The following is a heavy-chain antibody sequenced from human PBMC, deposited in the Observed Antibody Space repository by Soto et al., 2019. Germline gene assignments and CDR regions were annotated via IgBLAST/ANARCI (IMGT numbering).Heavy chain of an antibody. CDR2: IIPIFGTA. CDR3: ASRAGYSSSWYREDAFDI. CDR1: GGTFSSYA. Sequence: SVKVSCKASGGTFSSYAISWVRQAPGQGLEWMGGIIPIFGTANYAQKFQGRVTITADESTSTAYMELSSLRSEDTAVYYCASRAGYSSSWYREDAFDIWGQGTMVTVSS. V-gene: IGHV1-69*13. J-gene: IGHJ3*02. D-gene: IGHD6-13*01.